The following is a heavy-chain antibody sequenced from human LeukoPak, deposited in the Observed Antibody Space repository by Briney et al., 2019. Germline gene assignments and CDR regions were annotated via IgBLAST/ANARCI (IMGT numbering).Heavy chain of an antibody. CDR1: GFILNDYG. V-gene: IGHV3-33*01. D-gene: IGHD3-10*01. Sequence: SGGSLRLSCAASGFILNDYGMHWVRQAPGKGLEWVADMWFDKNQHFADSVKGRLAISRDNSKNTVYLQMNSLRAEDTAVYYCARESITMVRGVDIFDYWGQGTLVTVSS. CDR3: ARESITMVRGVDIFDY. CDR2: MWFDKNQ. J-gene: IGHJ4*02.